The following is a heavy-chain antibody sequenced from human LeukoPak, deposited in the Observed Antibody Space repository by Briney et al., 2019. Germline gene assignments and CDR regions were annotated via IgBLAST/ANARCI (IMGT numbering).Heavy chain of an antibody. V-gene: IGHV4-4*07. J-gene: IGHJ4*02. CDR3: ARLSCSSTSCYSFDY. D-gene: IGHD2-2*01. CDR2: IYTSGST. Sequence: SETLSLTCTVSGDSISTYYWSWLRQPAGRGLEWIGRIYTSGSTIYNPSLKSRVTMSVDTSKNQFSLKLSSVTAADTAVYYCARLSCSSTSCYSFDYWGQGTLVTVSS. CDR1: GDSISTYY.